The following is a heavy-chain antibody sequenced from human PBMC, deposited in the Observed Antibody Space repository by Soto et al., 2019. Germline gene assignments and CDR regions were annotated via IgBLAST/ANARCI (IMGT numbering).Heavy chain of an antibody. D-gene: IGHD5-18*01. Sequence: QVQLVQSGAEVKKPGASVKVSCKASGYTFTSYGISWVRQAPGQGLEWMGWISAYNGNTNYAQKLQGRVTMTTDTPTSKAYMELRGLRSDDTAVYYCARDSPVQLWSSAEYFQHWGQGTLVTVSS. CDR2: ISAYNGNT. V-gene: IGHV1-18*04. CDR1: GYTFTSYG. CDR3: ARDSPVQLWSSAEYFQH. J-gene: IGHJ1*01.